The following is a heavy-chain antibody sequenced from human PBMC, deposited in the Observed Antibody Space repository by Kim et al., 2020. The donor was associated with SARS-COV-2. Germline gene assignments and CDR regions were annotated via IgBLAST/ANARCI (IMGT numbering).Heavy chain of an antibody. J-gene: IGHJ5*02. CDR2: IYYSGGT. D-gene: IGHD6-13*01. CDR3: ARGRYSSSWYWFDP. V-gene: IGHV4-59*01. Sequence: SETLSLTCTVSGGSISGYYWSWIRQSPGKGLEWIGYIYYSGGTNYNTSLKSRVTISVDTSKNQFSLKLRSVTAADTAVYFCARGRYSSSWYWFDPWGQGILVTVSS. CDR1: GGSISGYY.